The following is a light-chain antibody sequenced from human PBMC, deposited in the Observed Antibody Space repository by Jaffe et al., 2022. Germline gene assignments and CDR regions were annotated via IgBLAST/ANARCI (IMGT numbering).Light chain of an antibody. CDR1: KLEDKY. CDR3: QAWDNIIPLVV. J-gene: IGLJ2*01. V-gene: IGLV3-1*01. Sequence: SYELTQPPSVSVSPGQTASITCSGDKLEDKYVSWYQQKPGQSPVLVIYQDIKRPSGIPERFSGSNSGNTATLTISGTQTMDEADYYCQAWDNIIPLVVFGGGTQLTVL. CDR2: QDI.